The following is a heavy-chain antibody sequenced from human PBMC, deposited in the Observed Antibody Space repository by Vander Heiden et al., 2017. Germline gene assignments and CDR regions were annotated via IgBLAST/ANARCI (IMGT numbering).Heavy chain of an antibody. CDR2: ISSSSSTI. D-gene: IGHD6-6*01. CDR1: GFTFSSYS. Sequence: EVQLVESGGGLVQPGGSLRLSCAASGFTFSSYSMNWVRQAPGKGLEWVSYISSSSSTIYYADSVKGRFTISRDNAKNSLYLQMNSLRDEDTAVYYCAREALVVAARFRYYYYGTYGMDVWGQGTTVTVSS. CDR3: AREALVVAARFRYYYYGTYGMDV. J-gene: IGHJ6*02. V-gene: IGHV3-48*02.